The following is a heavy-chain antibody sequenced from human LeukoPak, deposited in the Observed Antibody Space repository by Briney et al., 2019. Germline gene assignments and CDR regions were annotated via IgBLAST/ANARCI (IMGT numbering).Heavy chain of an antibody. V-gene: IGHV3-33*01. CDR1: GFTFSSYG. CDR2: IWYDGSNK. D-gene: IGHD3-16*01. CDR3: TREALRLAAGSPLDY. J-gene: IGHJ4*02. Sequence: GGSLRLSCAASGFTFSSYGMHWVRQAPGKGLEWVAVIWYDGSNKYYADSVKGRFTISRDNSKNTLYLQMNSLRAEDTAVYYCTREALRLAAGSPLDYWGQGTLVTVSS.